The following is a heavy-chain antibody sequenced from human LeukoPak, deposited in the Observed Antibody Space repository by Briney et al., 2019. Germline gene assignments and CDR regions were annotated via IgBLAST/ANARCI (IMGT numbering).Heavy chain of an antibody. CDR1: GGTFSSYA. V-gene: IGHV1-69*05. Sequence: SVKVSCKASGGTFSSYAISCVRQAPGQGLEWMGGIIPIFGTANYAQKFQGRVTITTDESTSTAYMELSSLRSEDTAVYYCASPEVPAAQGGYYYYMDVWGKGSTVTVSS. CDR2: IIPIFGTA. D-gene: IGHD2-2*01. CDR3: ASPEVPAAQGGYYYYMDV. J-gene: IGHJ6*03.